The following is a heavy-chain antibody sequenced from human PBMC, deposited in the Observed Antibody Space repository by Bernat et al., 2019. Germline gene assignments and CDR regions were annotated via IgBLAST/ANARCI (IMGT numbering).Heavy chain of an antibody. D-gene: IGHD3-10*01. CDR3: ARWESTLVPGAFDI. CDR2: IYYTGST. J-gene: IGHJ3*02. CDR1: GASISSSSYY. V-gene: IGHV4-39*01. Sequence: QLQLQESGPGLVKPSETLSLTCTVSGASISSSSYYWGWIRQPPGKGLEWLGSIYYTGSTYYGSSLKSRVTISVDTSKNQFSLKLISVTAADTAVYYCARWESTLVPGAFDIWGQGTMVTVSS.